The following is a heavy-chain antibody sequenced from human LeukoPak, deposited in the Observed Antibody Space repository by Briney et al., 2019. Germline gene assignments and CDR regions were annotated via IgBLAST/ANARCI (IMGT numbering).Heavy chain of an antibody. J-gene: IGHJ4*02. D-gene: IGHD3-22*01. CDR3: ARENKGGYDSSGYYFDY. V-gene: IGHV3-21*01. CDR1: GFTFSSYS. Sequence: GGSLRLSCAASGFTFSSYSMNWVRQAPGKGLEWVSSISSSSSYIYYADSVKGRFTISRDNAKNSLYLQMNSLRAEDTAVYYCARENKGGYDSSGYYFDYWGQGTLVTVSS. CDR2: ISSSSSYI.